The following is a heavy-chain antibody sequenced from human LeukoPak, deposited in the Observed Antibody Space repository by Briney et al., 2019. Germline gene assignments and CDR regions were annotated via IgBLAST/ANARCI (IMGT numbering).Heavy chain of an antibody. CDR2: INHSGST. J-gene: IGHJ4*02. D-gene: IGHD2-2*01. Sequence: SETLSLTXAVYGGSFRGYYWSWIRQPPGKGLEWIGEINHSGSTNYNPSLKSRVTISVDTSKNQFSVKLSSVTAADTAVYYCARGLGYCSSTSCSFDYWGQGTLVTVSS. CDR1: GGSFRGYY. CDR3: ARGLGYCSSTSCSFDY. V-gene: IGHV4-34*01.